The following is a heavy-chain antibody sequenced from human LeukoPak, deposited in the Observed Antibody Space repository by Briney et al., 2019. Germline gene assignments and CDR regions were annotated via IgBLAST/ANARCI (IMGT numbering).Heavy chain of an antibody. CDR3: ARTLRGPYYGSGSLDY. V-gene: IGHV4-59*01. D-gene: IGHD3-10*01. J-gene: IGHJ4*02. CDR2: ISYTGST. Sequence: PSETLSLTCTVSGGSINTYYWSWIRQPPGKGLEWIGYISYTGSTNYSPSVKSRVTISLDMSKNQFSLKLSSVTAADSAMYYCARTLRGPYYGSGSLDYWGQGTLVTVSS. CDR1: GGSINTYY.